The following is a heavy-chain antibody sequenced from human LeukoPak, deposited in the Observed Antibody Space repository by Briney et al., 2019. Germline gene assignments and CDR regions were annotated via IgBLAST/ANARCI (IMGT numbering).Heavy chain of an antibody. CDR2: IKQDGSEK. CDR3: ARGKQSYYYDSSAYFYNGAFDI. V-gene: IGHV3-7*01. CDR1: GFTFSSYG. Sequence: GGSLRLSCAASGFTFSSYGMSWVRQAPGKGLEWVGNIKQDGSEKYYADSVKGRFTISRDNAKNSLYLQMNSLRADDTAVYYCARGKQSYYYDSSAYFYNGAFDIWGQGTWSPSLQ. J-gene: IGHJ3*02. D-gene: IGHD3-22*01.